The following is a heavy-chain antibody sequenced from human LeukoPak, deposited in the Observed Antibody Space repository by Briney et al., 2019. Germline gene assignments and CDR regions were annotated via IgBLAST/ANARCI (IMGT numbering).Heavy chain of an antibody. CDR1: GFTVSSNY. CDR2: IYSGGST. Sequence: PGGSLRLSCAASGFTVSSNYMSWVRQAPGKGLEWVSVIYSGGSTYYADSVKGRFTISRDNSKNTLYLQMNSLRAEDTAVYYCAREVYYDSSGYYLETDGMDVWGQGTTVTVSS. J-gene: IGHJ6*02. CDR3: AREVYYDSSGYYLETDGMDV. V-gene: IGHV3-66*01. D-gene: IGHD3-22*01.